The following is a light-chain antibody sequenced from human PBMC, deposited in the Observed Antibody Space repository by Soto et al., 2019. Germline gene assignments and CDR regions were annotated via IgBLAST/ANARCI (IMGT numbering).Light chain of an antibody. CDR1: SSDVG. CDR3: NSYTSSSTPYV. Sequence: QSALTQPASVSGSPGQSINISCTATSSDVGVSWYQHHPGKAPKLMIYDVSSRPSGVSNRFSGSKSGNTASLTISGLQAEDEADYYCNSYTSSSTPYVFGTGTKLTVL. CDR2: DVS. J-gene: IGLJ1*01. V-gene: IGLV2-14*03.